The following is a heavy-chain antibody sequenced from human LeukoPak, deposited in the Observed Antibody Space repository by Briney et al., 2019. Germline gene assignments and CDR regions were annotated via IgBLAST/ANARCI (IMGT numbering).Heavy chain of an antibody. J-gene: IGHJ5*02. Sequence: PSETLSLTCTVSGGSISSSSYYWGWIRQPPGKGLEWIGSIYHSGSTYYNPSLKSRVTISGDTSKNQFTLKLSSVTAADTAVYYCARDVYPPCGTAAGTWFDPWGQGTLVTVSS. CDR1: GGSISSSSYY. CDR2: IYHSGST. CDR3: ARDVYPPCGTAAGTWFDP. D-gene: IGHD6-13*01. V-gene: IGHV4-39*06.